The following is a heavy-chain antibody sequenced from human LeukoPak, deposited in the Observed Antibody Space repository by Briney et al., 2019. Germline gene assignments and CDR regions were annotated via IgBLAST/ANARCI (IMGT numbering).Heavy chain of an antibody. CDR1: GFTFSSYA. Sequence: GGSPRLSCAASGFTFSSYAMHWVRQAPGKGLEYVSAISSNGGSTYYANSVKGRFTISRDNSKNTLYLEMNSLRAEDTAVYYCATDPTVAGTSEYFQHWGQGTLVTVSS. D-gene: IGHD6-19*01. J-gene: IGHJ1*01. CDR3: ATDPTVAGTSEYFQH. CDR2: ISSNGGST. V-gene: IGHV3-64*01.